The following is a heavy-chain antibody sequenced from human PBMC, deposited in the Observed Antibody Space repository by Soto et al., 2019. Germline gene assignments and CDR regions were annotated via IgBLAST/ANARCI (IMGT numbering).Heavy chain of an antibody. J-gene: IGHJ6*02. CDR3: ARDPSRDCSGGSCYEYGMDV. CDR2: IGTAGDT. CDR1: GFTFSSYD. V-gene: IGHV3-13*01. D-gene: IGHD2-15*01. Sequence: GGSLRLSCAASGFTFSSYDMHWVRQATGKGLEWVSAIGTAGDTYYPGSVKGRFTISRENAKNSLYLQMNSLRAEDTVVYYCARDPSRDCSGGSCYEYGMDVWGQGTTVTVSS.